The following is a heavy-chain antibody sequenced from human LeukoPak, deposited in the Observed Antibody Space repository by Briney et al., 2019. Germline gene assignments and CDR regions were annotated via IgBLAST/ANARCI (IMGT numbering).Heavy chain of an antibody. V-gene: IGHV3-30*04. D-gene: IGHD3-10*01. CDR1: GFTFSSYA. CDR2: ISYDGSNK. Sequence: GGSLRLSCAASGFTFSSYAMHWVRQAPGKGLEWVAVISYDGSNKCYADSVKGRFTISRDNSKNTLYLQMNSLRAEDTAVYYCARDSVITMVRGVTYYFDYWGQGTLVTVSS. CDR3: ARDSVITMVRGVTYYFDY. J-gene: IGHJ4*02.